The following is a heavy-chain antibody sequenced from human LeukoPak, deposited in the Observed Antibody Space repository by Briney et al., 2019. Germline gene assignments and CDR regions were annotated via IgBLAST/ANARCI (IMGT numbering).Heavy chain of an antibody. CDR3: ARDGSPNYGYYAFFDN. V-gene: IGHV3-21*01. CDR2: ITSTATHT. CDR1: GFTFSGHS. J-gene: IGHJ4*02. Sequence: GGSLRHSCATSGFTFSGHSMSWVRQAPGKGLEWVSSITSTATHTYCADSVKGRFTISRDNAKNSLILQTSSLTVADTGIYYCARDGSPNYGYYAFFDNWGQGTLVTVSS. D-gene: IGHD1-26*01.